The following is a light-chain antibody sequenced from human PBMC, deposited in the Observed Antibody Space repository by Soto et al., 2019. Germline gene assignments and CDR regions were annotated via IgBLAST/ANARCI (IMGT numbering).Light chain of an antibody. CDR3: QQGHNWPLT. Sequence: EIAMTQSPATLSVSPGERATLSCRASQSISTELAWYQQIPGQPPRLLIYSASTRATGVPARFTCSGSGSDFTLTISGLQSEDFAIYYWQQGHNWPLTCGQGTRLEI. V-gene: IGKV3-15*01. CDR1: QSISTE. J-gene: IGKJ2*01. CDR2: SAS.